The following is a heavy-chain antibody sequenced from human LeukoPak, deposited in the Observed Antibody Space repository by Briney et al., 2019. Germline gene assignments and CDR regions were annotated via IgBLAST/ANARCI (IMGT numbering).Heavy chain of an antibody. CDR3: ARDWGSSRSEFDY. Sequence: GGSLRLSCAASGFTFSSYWMSWVRQAPGKGLEWVANIKQDGSEKYYVDSVKGRFTISRDNAKNSLYLQMYSLRAEDTAVYYCARDWGSSRSEFDYWGQGTLVTVSS. D-gene: IGHD6-13*01. V-gene: IGHV3-7*03. J-gene: IGHJ4*02. CDR1: GFTFSSYW. CDR2: IKQDGSEK.